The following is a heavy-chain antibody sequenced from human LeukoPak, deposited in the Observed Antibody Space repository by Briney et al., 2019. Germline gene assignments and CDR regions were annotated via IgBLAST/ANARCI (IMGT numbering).Heavy chain of an antibody. CDR2: IYTSGST. CDR1: GGSISSYY. J-gene: IGHJ6*03. Sequence: SETLSLTCTVSGGSISSYYWSWIRQPPGKGLEWIGYIYTSGSTNYNPSLKSRVTISVDTSKNQFSLKLSSVTAADTAVYYCARVGPDYYDSSGYYYYYYYMDVWGKGTTVTVSS. CDR3: ARVGPDYYDSSGYYYYYYYMDV. D-gene: IGHD3-22*01. V-gene: IGHV4-4*09.